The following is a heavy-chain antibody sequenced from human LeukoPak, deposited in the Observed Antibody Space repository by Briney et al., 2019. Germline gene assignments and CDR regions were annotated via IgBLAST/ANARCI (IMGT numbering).Heavy chain of an antibody. CDR2: ISNFGSTI. V-gene: IGHV3-48*03. D-gene: IGHD4-11*01. CDR3: ARDTSRGFQYYFDY. J-gene: IGHJ4*02. CDR1: GFTFSSYE. Sequence: GGSLRLSCAASGFTFSSYEMNWVRQAPGKGLEWVSYISNFGSTIYYADSVKGRFTISRDNAKNSLYLQMNSLRAEDTAVYYCARDTSRGFQYYFDYWGQGTLVTVSS.